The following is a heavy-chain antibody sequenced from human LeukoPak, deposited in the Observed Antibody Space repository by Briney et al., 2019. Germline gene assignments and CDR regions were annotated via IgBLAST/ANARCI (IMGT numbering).Heavy chain of an antibody. J-gene: IGHJ4*02. V-gene: IGHV3-30*18. CDR3: AKGPHEAYYDILTGYYTGIDY. CDR2: ISYDGSNK. Sequence: GGSLRLSCAASVFTFSSDGMHCVRQAPGEGLEWVAVISYDGSNKYYADTVKGRFTISRDNSKNTLYLQMNSLRAEDTDVYYCAKGPHEAYYDILTGYYTGIDYWGQGTLVTVSS. CDR1: VFTFSSDG. D-gene: IGHD3-9*01.